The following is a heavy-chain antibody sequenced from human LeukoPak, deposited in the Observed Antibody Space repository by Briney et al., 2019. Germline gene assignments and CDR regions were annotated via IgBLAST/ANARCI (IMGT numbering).Heavy chain of an antibody. Sequence: PSETLSLTCAVYGGSFSGYFWSWIRQAPGKGLEWIGEIDHSGSTNYSPSLKSRVTISLDTSKNQFSLKLSSVTAADTAVYYCARVEWFGGYGMDVWGQGTSVTVS. J-gene: IGHJ6*02. V-gene: IGHV4-34*01. D-gene: IGHD3-10*01. CDR2: IDHSGST. CDR3: ARVEWFGGYGMDV. CDR1: GGSFSGYF.